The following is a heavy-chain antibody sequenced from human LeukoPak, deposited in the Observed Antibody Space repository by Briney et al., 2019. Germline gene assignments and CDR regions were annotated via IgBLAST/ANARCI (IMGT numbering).Heavy chain of an antibody. CDR1: GFTFDDYG. CDR2: ISSNGVST. CDR3: AKMEEFISITIFGVVMGPNDY. J-gene: IGHJ4*02. Sequence: GGSLRLSCAASGFTFDDYGMSWVRQVPGKGLEWVSAISSNGVSTYYADSVKGRFTISRDNSKNTVFLQMNSLRAEDTAVYYCAKMEEFISITIFGVVMGPNDYWGQGTLVTVSS. V-gene: IGHV3-23*01. D-gene: IGHD3-3*01.